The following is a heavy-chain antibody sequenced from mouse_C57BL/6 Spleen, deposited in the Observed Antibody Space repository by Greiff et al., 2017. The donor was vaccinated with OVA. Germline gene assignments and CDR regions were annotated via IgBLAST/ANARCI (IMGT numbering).Heavy chain of an antibody. CDR2: IDPSDSYT. D-gene: IGHD1-1*01. CDR1: GYTFTSYW. CDR3: ARSYGSSYGFDY. Sequence: QVQLQQSGAELVMPGASVKLSCKASGYTFTSYWMHWVKQRPGQGLEWIGEIDPSDSYTNYNQKFKGKSTLTVDKSSSTAYMQLSSLTSEDSAVYYCARSYGSSYGFDYWGQGTTLTVSS. J-gene: IGHJ2*01. V-gene: IGHV1-69*01.